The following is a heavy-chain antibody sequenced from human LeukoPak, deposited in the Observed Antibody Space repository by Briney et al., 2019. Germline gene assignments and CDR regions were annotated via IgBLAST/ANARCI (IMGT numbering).Heavy chain of an antibody. Sequence: SETLSLTCAVYGGSFSGYYWSWIRQPPGKGLEWIGEINHSGSTNYNPSLKSRVTISVDTSKNQFSLKLSSVTAADTAVYYCARSNWNYVDYWGQGTLVIVSS. J-gene: IGHJ4*02. CDR1: GGSFSGYY. V-gene: IGHV4-34*01. CDR3: ARSNWNYVDY. CDR2: INHSGST. D-gene: IGHD1-1*01.